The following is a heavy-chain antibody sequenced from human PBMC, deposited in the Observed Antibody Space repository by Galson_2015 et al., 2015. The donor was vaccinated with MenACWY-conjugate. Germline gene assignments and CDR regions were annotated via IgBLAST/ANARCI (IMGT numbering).Heavy chain of an antibody. D-gene: IGHD2-2*01. CDR1: GYSFATYW. J-gene: IGHJ6*02. CDR3: ARHPYCSRTSCYYYGMDV. Sequence: QSGAEVKRPGESLMISCKGSGYSFATYWIAWVRQMPGKGLEWMGIIYPGDSDTRYSPSFQGQVTISADKSINTAYLQWSSLKASDTAMYYCARHPYCSRTSCYYYGMDVWVQGTTVTVSS. V-gene: IGHV5-51*01. CDR2: IYPGDSDT.